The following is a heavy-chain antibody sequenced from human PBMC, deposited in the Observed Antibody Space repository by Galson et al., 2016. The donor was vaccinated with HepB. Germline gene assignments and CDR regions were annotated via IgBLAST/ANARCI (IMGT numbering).Heavy chain of an antibody. D-gene: IGHD5-24*01. CDR3: ARAGKMAGPNEVDY. V-gene: IGHV3-33*01. CDR1: GFTFNNHV. J-gene: IGHJ4*02. CDR2: IWSDGSDE. Sequence: SLRLSCAASGFTFNNHVIHWVRQAPGKGLEWVAVIWSDGSDEFYADSVRGRFTISRDNSKNSLYLQMNSLRTEDTALYYCARAGKMAGPNEVDYWGQGTLVTVSS.